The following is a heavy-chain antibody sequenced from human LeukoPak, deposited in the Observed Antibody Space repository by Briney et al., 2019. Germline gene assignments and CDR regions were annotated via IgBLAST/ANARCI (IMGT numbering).Heavy chain of an antibody. D-gene: IGHD5-24*01. J-gene: IGHJ4*02. Sequence: PSETLSLTCTVSGGSISSGSYYWSWIRQPPGKGLEWIGYIYYSGSTNYNPSLKSRVTISVDTSKNQFSLKLSSVTAADTAVYYCARVRDGYKGYYFDYWGQGTLVTVSS. CDR3: ARVRDGYKGYYFDY. CDR2: IYYSGST. CDR1: GGSISSGSYY. V-gene: IGHV4-61*01.